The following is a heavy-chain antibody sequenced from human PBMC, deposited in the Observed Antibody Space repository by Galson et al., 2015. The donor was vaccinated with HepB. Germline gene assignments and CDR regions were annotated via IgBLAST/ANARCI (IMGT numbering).Heavy chain of an antibody. J-gene: IGHJ6*02. CDR3: ARQGKGRITIFGVVTNSGMDV. D-gene: IGHD3-3*01. V-gene: IGHV1-3*01. Sequence: SVKVSCKASGYTFTSYAMHWVRQAPGQRLEWMGWINAGDGNTKYSQKFQGRVTITRDTSASTAYMELSSLRSEDTAVYYCARQGKGRITIFGVVTNSGMDVWGQGTTVTVSS. CDR2: INAGDGNT. CDR1: GYTFTSYA.